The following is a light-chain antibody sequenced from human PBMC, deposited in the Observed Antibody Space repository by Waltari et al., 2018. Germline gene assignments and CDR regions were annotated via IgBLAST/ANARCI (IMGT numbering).Light chain of an antibody. Sequence: RASQGVTEKYWAWYQQKPGQAPRLLIDGASSRAAGIPDRFSGSGSGTDFTLTISRLEPDDFGVYYCQQYGSSILYTFGQGTKLEIK. J-gene: IGKJ2*01. CDR2: GAS. V-gene: IGKV3-20*01. CDR3: QQYGSSILYT. CDR1: QGVTEKY.